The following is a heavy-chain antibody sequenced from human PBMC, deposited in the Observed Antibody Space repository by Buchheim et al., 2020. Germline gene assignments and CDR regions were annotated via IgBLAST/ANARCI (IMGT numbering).Heavy chain of an antibody. V-gene: IGHV4-59*01. Sequence: HVQLQESGPGLVKPSETLSLSCAVSGGSISSFYWSWIRQFPGKKLEWVGYILYSGSTTYNPSLKGRVTMSVDTSTNQLSLELTSVTAADTAVYYCARRSESSGYSWYFDLWGRGT. CDR3: ARRSESSGYSWYFDL. CDR1: GGSISSFY. D-gene: IGHD3-22*01. CDR2: ILYSGST. J-gene: IGHJ2*01.